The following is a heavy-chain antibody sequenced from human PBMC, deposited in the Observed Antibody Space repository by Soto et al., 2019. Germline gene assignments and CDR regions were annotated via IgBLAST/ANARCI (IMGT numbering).Heavy chain of an antibody. V-gene: IGHV1-18*01. CDR1: GYTFTSYG. J-gene: IGHJ5*02. Sequence: QVQLVQSGAEVKKPGASVKVSCKASGYTFTSYGISWVRQAPGQGLEWMGWISAYNGNTNYAQKLQGRVTMTTDTSTSTDYMELRSLRSDDTAVYYCARATDRSWYDPRKWFDPWGQGTLVTGSS. D-gene: IGHD6-13*01. CDR2: ISAYNGNT. CDR3: ARATDRSWYDPRKWFDP.